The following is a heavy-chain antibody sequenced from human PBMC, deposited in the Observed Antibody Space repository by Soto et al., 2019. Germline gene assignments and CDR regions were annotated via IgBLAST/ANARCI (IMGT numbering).Heavy chain of an antibody. CDR3: ARSQSYYDSSGYYSLYFDY. V-gene: IGHV4-31*03. D-gene: IGHD3-22*01. Sequence: TSETLSLTCTVSGGSISSGGYYWSWIRQHPGKGLEWIGYIYYSGSTYYNPSLKSRVTISVDTSKNQFSLKLSSVTAADTAVYYCARSQSYYDSSGYYSLYFDYWGQGTLVTVSS. CDR2: IYYSGST. CDR1: GGSISSGGYY. J-gene: IGHJ4*02.